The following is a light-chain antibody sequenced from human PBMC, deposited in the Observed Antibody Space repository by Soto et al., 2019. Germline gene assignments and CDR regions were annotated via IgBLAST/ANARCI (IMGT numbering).Light chain of an antibody. V-gene: IGKV3-20*01. Sequence: ENVLTQSPGTLSLSPGQRATLSCRPSESVSSIYVAWYQQKPGQAPTLLIYGASTRATGIPDRFSGSGSGTDFTLTIDRLEPEDFAVYYCQQSLDPKTFGQGTKVDIK. CDR1: ESVSSIY. CDR3: QQSLDPKT. CDR2: GAS. J-gene: IGKJ1*01.